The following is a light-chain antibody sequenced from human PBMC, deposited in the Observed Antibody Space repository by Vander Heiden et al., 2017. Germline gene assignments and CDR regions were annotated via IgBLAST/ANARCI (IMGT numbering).Light chain of an antibody. CDR1: QSTCTW. J-gene: IGKJ1*01. CDR2: DAS. V-gene: IGKV1-5*01. Sequence: DIQMTQSPSTLSASVGDRAPTTCRASQSTCTWLAWYPQKPGKAPKFLIYDASSLERGVPSRFSGSGGGTEFTLTINSLQPDDFANYYCQQYKSYSRTFGQGTKVEIK. CDR3: QQYKSYSRT.